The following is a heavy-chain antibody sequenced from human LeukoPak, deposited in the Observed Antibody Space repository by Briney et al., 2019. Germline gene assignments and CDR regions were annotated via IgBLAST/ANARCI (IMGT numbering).Heavy chain of an antibody. CDR3: ASQASARFDY. Sequence: GGSLRLSCATSGFTLSSYNMNWVRQAPGKGLEWVSYISSRGSSIQYADSVRGRFTISRDNAKNSLFLQMNSLRVEDTAVYYCASQASARFDYWGQGTLVTVSS. D-gene: IGHD6-25*01. J-gene: IGHJ4*02. CDR1: GFTLSSYN. V-gene: IGHV3-48*04. CDR2: ISSRGSSI.